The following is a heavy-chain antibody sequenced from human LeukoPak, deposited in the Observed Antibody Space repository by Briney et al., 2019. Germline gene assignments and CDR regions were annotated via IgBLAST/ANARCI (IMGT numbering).Heavy chain of an antibody. J-gene: IGHJ6*03. CDR3: ASRYSSSSETYYYYYMDV. D-gene: IGHD6-6*01. CDR1: GFTFSNYG. CDR2: ISGSGGST. V-gene: IGHV3-23*01. Sequence: GGSLRLSCAASGFTFSNYGMNWVRQAPGKGLEWVSAISGSGGSTYYADSVKGRFTISRDNAKNSLYLQMNSLRAEDTAVYYCASRYSSSSETYYYYYMDVWGKGTTVTVSS.